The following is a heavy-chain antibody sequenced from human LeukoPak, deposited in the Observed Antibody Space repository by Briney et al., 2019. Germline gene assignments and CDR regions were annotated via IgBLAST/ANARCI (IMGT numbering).Heavy chain of an antibody. D-gene: IGHD6-13*01. CDR3: ARAPSHSPYNFYYMDV. CDR1: GFTFSTYA. J-gene: IGHJ6*03. CDR2: ISGGT. Sequence: GGSLRLSCAASGFTFSTYAMDWVRQAPGKGLEWVSAISGGTYSADSVRGRFTISRDNSKNTLYLQMNSLRAEDTAVYYCARAPSHSPYNFYYMDVWGKGTTVTVSS. V-gene: IGHV3-23*01.